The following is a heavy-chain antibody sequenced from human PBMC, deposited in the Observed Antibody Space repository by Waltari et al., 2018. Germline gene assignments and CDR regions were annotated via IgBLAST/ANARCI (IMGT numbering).Heavy chain of an antibody. CDR1: GYSFTSYW. CDR2: IYPGDSDT. J-gene: IGHJ6*02. CDR3: ARHDGSQASYYYYGMDV. V-gene: IGHV5-51*01. D-gene: IGHD6-25*01. Sequence: EVSLVQSGAEVKKPGESLTLSCKGSGYSFTSYWIGWVPRMPGKGLEWMGIIYPGDSDTRYSPSFQGQVTISADKSISTAYLQWSSLKASDTAMYYCARHDGSQASYYYYGMDVWGQGTTVTVSS.